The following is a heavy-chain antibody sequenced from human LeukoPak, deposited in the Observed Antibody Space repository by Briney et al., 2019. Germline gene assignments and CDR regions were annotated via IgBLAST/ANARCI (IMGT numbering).Heavy chain of an antibody. CDR3: ARGNFGVTAARY. D-gene: IGHD3-10*01. CDR2: IYSDGST. Sequence: GGSLRLSCAASGFTVSNNYMSWVRQAPGKGLEWVSVIYSDGSTYYADSVKGRFTISRDNSKNTLYLQMNSLRAEDTAVYYCARGNFGVTAARYWGQGTLVTVSS. J-gene: IGHJ4*02. V-gene: IGHV3-53*01. CDR1: GFTVSNNY.